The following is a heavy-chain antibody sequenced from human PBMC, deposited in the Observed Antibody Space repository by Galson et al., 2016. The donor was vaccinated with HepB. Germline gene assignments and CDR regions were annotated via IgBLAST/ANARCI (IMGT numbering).Heavy chain of an antibody. D-gene: IGHD6-19*01. Sequence: SLRLSCAASGFTFDRFGMTWFRQAPGKGLEWVSTICGRCGDVDYADSVKGRFTISRDDSNSTLYLHMTSLRVEDTAIYYCAIDPSQWHDLLFGNWAQGTLVTVSA. J-gene: IGHJ4*02. CDR3: AIDPSQWHDLLFGN. V-gene: IGHV3-23*01. CDR1: GFTFDRFG. CDR2: ICGRCGDV.